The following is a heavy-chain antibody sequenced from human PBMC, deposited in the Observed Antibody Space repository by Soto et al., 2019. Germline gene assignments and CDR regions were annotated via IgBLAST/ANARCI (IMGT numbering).Heavy chain of an antibody. CDR3: AKDDGLYGDYDYSAFDV. Sequence: QVQLVESGGGLVKPGGSLRLSCAASGFTFTDYYMTWIRQAPGKGLEWLSHISNSGSTIYYADSVKGRFIISRDNAKNSVYLEMNSLRVEDTAIYYCAKDDGLYGDYDYSAFDVWGQGTMVSVSS. CDR2: ISNSGSTI. V-gene: IGHV3-11*01. CDR1: GFTFTDYY. D-gene: IGHD4-17*01. J-gene: IGHJ3*01.